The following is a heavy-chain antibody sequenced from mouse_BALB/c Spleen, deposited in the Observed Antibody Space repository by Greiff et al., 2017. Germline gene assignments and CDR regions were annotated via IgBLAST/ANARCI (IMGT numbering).Heavy chain of an antibody. J-gene: IGHJ2*01. D-gene: IGHD2-14*01. CDR1: GYSITSGYY. V-gene: IGHV3-6*02. CDR3: ARDSYRYGGDY. CDR2: ISYDGSN. Sequence: VQLKESGPGLVKPSQSLSLTCSVTGYSITSGYYWNWIRQFPGNKLEWMGYISYDGSNNYNPSLKNRISITRDTSKNQFFLKLNSVTTEDTATYYCARDSYRYGGDYWGQGTTLTVSS.